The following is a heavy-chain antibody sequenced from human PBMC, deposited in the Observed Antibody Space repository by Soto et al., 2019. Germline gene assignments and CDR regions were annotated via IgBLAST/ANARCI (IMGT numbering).Heavy chain of an antibody. Sequence: QVQLVESGGGVVQPGRSLRLSCAASGFTFSSYGMHWVRQAPGKGLEWVAVIWYDGSNKYYADSVKGRFTISRDNSKNKLYMHMNSLRDEDADVYYCARNGRGMDVWGQGTTVTVSS. CDR2: IWYDGSNK. CDR1: GFTFSSYG. D-gene: IGHD2-8*01. CDR3: ARNGRGMDV. V-gene: IGHV3-33*01. J-gene: IGHJ6*02.